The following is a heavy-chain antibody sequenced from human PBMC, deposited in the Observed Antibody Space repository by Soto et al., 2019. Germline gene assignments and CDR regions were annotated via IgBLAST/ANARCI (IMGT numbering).Heavy chain of an antibody. CDR3: ARQFGNWNHPPLDV. CDR1: GYSFTNYW. V-gene: IGHV5-10-1*01. D-gene: IGHD1-20*01. CDR2: VDPTDSYS. J-gene: IGHJ6*02. Sequence: GESLKISCKGSGYSFTNYWITWVRQMPGKGLEWMGRVDPTDSYSNYSPSFQGHVTISADKSISTAYLQWSSLKASDTAMYYCARQFGNWNHPPLDVWGQGTTVTVLL.